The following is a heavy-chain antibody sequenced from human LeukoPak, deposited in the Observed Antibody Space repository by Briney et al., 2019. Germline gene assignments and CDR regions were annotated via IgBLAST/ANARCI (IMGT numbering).Heavy chain of an antibody. Sequence: GASVKVSSKASGYTFTSYAMHWVRQAPGQRLEWMGWINAGNGNTKYSQKFQGRVTITRDTSASTAYMELSSLRSEDTAVYYCARDRDYGDYYFDYWGQGTLVTVSS. CDR2: INAGNGNT. D-gene: IGHD4-17*01. V-gene: IGHV1-3*01. CDR3: ARDRDYGDYYFDY. CDR1: GYTFTSYA. J-gene: IGHJ4*02.